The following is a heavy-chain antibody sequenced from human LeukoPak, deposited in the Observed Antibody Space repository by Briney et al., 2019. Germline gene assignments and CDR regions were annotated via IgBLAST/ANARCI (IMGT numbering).Heavy chain of an antibody. Sequence: PSETLSLTCTVSGYSISTGYYWDWIRQPPGKGLEWIGTFYHGGSTYYNASLKSQVSISIDTSKNQFSLKLTSVTAADTAVYYCARQTGSGLFILPGGQGTLVTVSS. CDR2: FYHGGST. D-gene: IGHD3/OR15-3a*01. CDR3: ARQTGSGLFILP. V-gene: IGHV4-38-2*02. CDR1: GYSISTGYY. J-gene: IGHJ4*02.